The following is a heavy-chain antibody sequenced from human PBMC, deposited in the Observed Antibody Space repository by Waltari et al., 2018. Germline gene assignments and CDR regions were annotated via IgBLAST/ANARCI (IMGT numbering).Heavy chain of an antibody. J-gene: IGHJ2*01. CDR1: GGSISSYY. CDR3: ARVPPTVTTLPPDWYFDL. Sequence: QVQLQESGPGLVKPSETLSLTCTVSGGSISSYYWSWIRQPPGKGLEWIGYIYYSGSTNYNPSLKSLVTISVDTSKNQFSLKLSSVTAADTAVYYCARVPPTVTTLPPDWYFDLWGRGTLVTVSS. V-gene: IGHV4-59*01. CDR2: IYYSGST. D-gene: IGHD4-17*01.